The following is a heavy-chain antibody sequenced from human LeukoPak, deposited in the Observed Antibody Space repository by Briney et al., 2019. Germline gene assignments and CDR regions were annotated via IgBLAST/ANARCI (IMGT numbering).Heavy chain of an antibody. Sequence: ASVKVSCKASGYTFTSYGITWVRQAPGQGLEWMGWISGYNGNTNYAQKFQGRVTMTTDTSTSTVYMELRSLRSDDTAVYYCASGTTDIVVVPATLRNYYFDYWGQGTLVTVSS. D-gene: IGHD2-2*01. CDR3: ASGTTDIVVVPATLRNYYFDY. CDR1: GYTFTSYG. J-gene: IGHJ4*02. V-gene: IGHV1-18*01. CDR2: ISGYNGNT.